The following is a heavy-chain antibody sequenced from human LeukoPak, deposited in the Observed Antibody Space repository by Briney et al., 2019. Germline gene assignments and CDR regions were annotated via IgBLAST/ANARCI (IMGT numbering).Heavy chain of an antibody. CDR1: GFTFDDYG. J-gene: IGHJ3*02. CDR2: INWNGGST. Sequence: GGSLRLSCAASGFTFDDYGMSWVRQAPGKGLEWVSGINWNGGSTGYADSVKGRFTISRDNAKNSLYLQMNSLRAEDTALYYRARDRRGYSSGWYERDNAFDIWGQGTMVTVSS. CDR3: ARDRRGYSSGWYERDNAFDI. V-gene: IGHV3-20*04. D-gene: IGHD6-19*01.